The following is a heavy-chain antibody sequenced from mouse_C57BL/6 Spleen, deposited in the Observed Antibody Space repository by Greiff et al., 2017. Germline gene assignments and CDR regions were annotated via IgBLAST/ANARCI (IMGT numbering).Heavy chain of an antibody. CDR2: IHPNSGST. Sequence: QVQLQQPGAELVKPGASVKLSCKASGYTFTSYWMHWVKQRPGQGLEWIGMIHPNSGSTNYNEKFKSKATLTVDKSSSTAYMQLSSLTSEDSAVDYCAREPYYGNYLAGFAYWGQGTLVTVSA. J-gene: IGHJ3*01. CDR3: AREPYYGNYLAGFAY. V-gene: IGHV1-64*01. D-gene: IGHD2-1*01. CDR1: GYTFTSYW.